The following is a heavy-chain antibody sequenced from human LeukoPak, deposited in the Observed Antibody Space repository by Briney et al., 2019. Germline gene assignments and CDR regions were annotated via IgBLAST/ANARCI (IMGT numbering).Heavy chain of an antibody. CDR1: GFSVSNIH. J-gene: IGHJ6*02. V-gene: IGHV3-53*01. CDR3: AGATLVNYYGMDV. Sequence: GGSLRLSCAASGFSVSNIHMSWVRQAPGKGLEWVSVIYSGSSTYYADSVKGRFTISRDNSKNTVYFQMNSLRAEDTAAYYCAGATLVNYYGMDVWGQGTTVTVS. CDR2: IYSGSST. D-gene: IGHD3-10*01.